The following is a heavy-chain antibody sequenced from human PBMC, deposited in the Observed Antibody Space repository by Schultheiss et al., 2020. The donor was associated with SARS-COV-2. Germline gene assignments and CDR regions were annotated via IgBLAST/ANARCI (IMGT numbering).Heavy chain of an antibody. D-gene: IGHD3-10*01. CDR3: ARGHRITMVQGVTTTPIVTDYGMDV. V-gene: IGHV3-21*01. J-gene: IGHJ6*02. CDR2: ISSSSSYI. CDR1: GFTFSSYW. Sequence: GGSLRLSCAASGFTFSSYWMSWVRQAPGKGLEWVSSISSSSSYIYYADSVKGRFTISRDNAKNSLYLQMNSLRAEDTAVYYCARGHRITMVQGVTTTPIVTDYGMDVWGQGTTVTVSS.